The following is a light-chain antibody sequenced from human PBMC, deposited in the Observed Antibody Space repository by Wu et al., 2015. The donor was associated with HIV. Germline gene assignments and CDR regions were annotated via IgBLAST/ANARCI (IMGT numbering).Light chain of an antibody. V-gene: IGKV1-5*03. Sequence: DIQMTQSPSILSASVGDRVSITRRASQSIGSWLAWYQQKPGTPPNLLIYKASNLESGVPSRFSGSGSGTEFTLTISSLQPADFAIYYCQQYSTYSSYTFGQGTKLEIK. CDR3: QQYSTYSSYT. CDR2: KAS. J-gene: IGKJ2*01. CDR1: QSIGSW.